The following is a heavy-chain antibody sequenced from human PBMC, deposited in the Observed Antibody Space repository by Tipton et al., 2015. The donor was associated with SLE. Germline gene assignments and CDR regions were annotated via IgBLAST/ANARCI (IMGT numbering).Heavy chain of an antibody. CDR3: ARAGILTGYYPYFDY. CDR2: IYYGGTI. V-gene: IGHV4-28*02. J-gene: IGHJ4*02. CDR1: VYSISSSHW. D-gene: IGHD3-9*01. Sequence: TLSLTCNVSVYSISSSHWWGWIRQPPGKGLEWIGHIYYGGTIYYNPSLKSRVTMSIDTSRNQFSLKLSSVTDVDTAVYYCARAGILTGYYPYFDYWGQGTLVTVSS.